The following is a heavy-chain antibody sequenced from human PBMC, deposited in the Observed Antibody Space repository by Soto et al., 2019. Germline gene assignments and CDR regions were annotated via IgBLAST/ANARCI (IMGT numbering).Heavy chain of an antibody. CDR2: IYDTGISGYTPST. CDR1: GGSITSSY. J-gene: IGHJ6*02. Sequence: PSETLSLTCTVSGGSITSSYWSWIRRPPGKGLEWIAYIYDTGISGYTPSTSYNPSLKSRVTMSVDTSKSQFSLKLTSVTAADTAVYYCARGEVAFFYYGLDVWGQGITVTVSS. V-gene: IGHV4-59*01. CDR3: ARGEVAFFYYGLDV.